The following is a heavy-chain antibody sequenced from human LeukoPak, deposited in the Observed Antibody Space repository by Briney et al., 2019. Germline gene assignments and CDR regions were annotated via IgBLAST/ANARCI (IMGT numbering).Heavy chain of an antibody. Sequence: SETLSLTCTVSSGSISSSSHYWGWIRQPPGKGLEWIGEINHSGSTNYNPSLKSRVTISVDTSKNQFSLKLSSVTAADTAVYYCARGRFMANYWTYYYDSSGRTGAFDIWGQGTMVTVSS. J-gene: IGHJ3*02. D-gene: IGHD3-22*01. CDR1: SGSISSSSHY. CDR3: ARGRFMANYWTYYYDSSGRTGAFDI. V-gene: IGHV4-39*07. CDR2: INHSGST.